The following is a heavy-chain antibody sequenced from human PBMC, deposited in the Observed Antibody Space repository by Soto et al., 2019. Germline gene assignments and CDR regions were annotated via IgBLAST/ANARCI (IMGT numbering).Heavy chain of an antibody. Sequence: QVQLVESGGGVVQPGRSLRLSCAASGFTFSSYGMHWVRQAPGKGLEWVAVISYDGSNKYYADSVKGRFTISRDNSKNTLYLQMNSLRAEDTAVYYCAKEYPPRGKYYYYGMDVWGQGTTVTVSS. V-gene: IGHV3-30*18. CDR3: AKEYPPRGKYYYYGMDV. D-gene: IGHD2-2*01. CDR1: GFTFSSYG. J-gene: IGHJ6*02. CDR2: ISYDGSNK.